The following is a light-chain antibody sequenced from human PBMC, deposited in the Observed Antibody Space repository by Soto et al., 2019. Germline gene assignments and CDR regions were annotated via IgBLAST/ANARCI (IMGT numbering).Light chain of an antibody. V-gene: IGKV1-39*01. J-gene: IGKJ4*01. Sequence: DIQMTQSPSSLSASVGDRVTITCRASQSISSYLNWYQQKPGKAPKLLIYAASSLQSGVPSRFSGSGSGTDFTLTISSRQPEDFATYYCQQSYSTPPEFTFGGGTKVEIK. CDR3: QQSYSTPPEFT. CDR2: AAS. CDR1: QSISSY.